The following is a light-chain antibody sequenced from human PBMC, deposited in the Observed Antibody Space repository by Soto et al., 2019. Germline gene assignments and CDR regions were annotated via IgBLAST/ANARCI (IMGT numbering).Light chain of an antibody. J-gene: IGKJ1*01. CDR3: MQSTHWPPT. V-gene: IGKV2-28*01. CDR2: LVS. CDR1: QSLLHNNGYNY. Sequence: VVMTQSPLSLPVTPGEPASISCRSSQSLLHNNGYNYLDWYLQKPGQPPQLLIYLVSNRASGVPDRFSGSGSGTDFTLKISRVEAEDVGVYFCMQSTHWPPTFGQGTKVDIK.